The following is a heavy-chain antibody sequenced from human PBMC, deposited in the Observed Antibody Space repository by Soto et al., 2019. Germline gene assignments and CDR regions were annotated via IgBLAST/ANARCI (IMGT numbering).Heavy chain of an antibody. V-gene: IGHV3-30-3*01. CDR3: AKETNSHFDY. CDR1: GLTFSSYG. CDR2: ISYDGSDK. D-gene: IGHD1-1*01. Sequence: QVQLVESGGGVVQPGRSLRLSCAASGLTFSSYGMNWVRQAPGKGLEWVAVISYDGSDKYYAHSVQGPFTISTDNSKNTLFLKMNSPRRHVPSVSYYAKETNSHFDYWGQGILVTVSS. J-gene: IGHJ4*02.